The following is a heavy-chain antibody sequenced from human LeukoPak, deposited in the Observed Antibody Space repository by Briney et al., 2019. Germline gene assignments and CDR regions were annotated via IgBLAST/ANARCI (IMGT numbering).Heavy chain of an antibody. CDR1: GFTVSSNY. D-gene: IGHD6-13*01. V-gene: IGHV3-23*01. CDR2: ISGSGGST. Sequence: GGSLRLSCAASGFTVSSNYMSWVRQAPGKGLEWVSAISGSGGSTYYADSVKGRFTISRDNSKNTLYLQMNSLRAEDTAVYYCANLKGIAAAGSFYWGQGNLVTASS. CDR3: ANLKGIAAAGSFY. J-gene: IGHJ4*02.